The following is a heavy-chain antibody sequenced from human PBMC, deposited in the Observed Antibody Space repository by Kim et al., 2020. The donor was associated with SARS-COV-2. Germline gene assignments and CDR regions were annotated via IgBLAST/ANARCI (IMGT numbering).Heavy chain of an antibody. CDR2: IYYLGKT. V-gene: IGHV4-31*03. D-gene: IGHD2-2*01. CDR3: ARMDCGSSSCLGRPYFFDY. J-gene: IGHJ4*02. CDR1: GDSLSNGVFY. Sequence: SQTLSLTCTVSGDSLSNGVFYWSWIRQRPGRGLEWIGYIYYLGKTDYDPSLKSRVTISVDRSKNQFSLRLNSVTAADTAVYYCARMDCGSSSCLGRPYFFDYGGPGTLVTVSS.